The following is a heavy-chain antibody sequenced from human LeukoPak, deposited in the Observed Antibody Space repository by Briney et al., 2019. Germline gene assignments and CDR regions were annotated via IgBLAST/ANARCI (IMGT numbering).Heavy chain of an antibody. J-gene: IGHJ6*02. Sequence: PGGSLRLSCAASGFTFSSYGMHWVRQAPGKGLEWVAVISYDGSNKYYADSVKGRFTISRDNSKNTLYLQMNSLRAEDTAVYYCAKEYTAMENYYGMDVWGQGTTVTVSS. D-gene: IGHD5-18*01. V-gene: IGHV3-30*18. CDR1: GFTFSSYG. CDR2: ISYDGSNK. CDR3: AKEYTAMENYYGMDV.